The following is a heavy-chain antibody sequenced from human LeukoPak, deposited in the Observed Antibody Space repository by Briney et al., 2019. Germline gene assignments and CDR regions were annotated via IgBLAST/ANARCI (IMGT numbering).Heavy chain of an antibody. CDR3: ARVPSGGDYRFDY. D-gene: IGHD4-17*01. Sequence: SETLSLTRTVSGGSVSSGSYYWSWIRQPPGKGLEWIGYIYYSGSTNYNPSLKGRVTISVDTSKNQFSLKLSSVTAADTAVYYCARVPSGGDYRFDYWGQGTLVTVSS. CDR1: GGSVSSGSYY. J-gene: IGHJ4*02. CDR2: IYYSGST. V-gene: IGHV4-61*01.